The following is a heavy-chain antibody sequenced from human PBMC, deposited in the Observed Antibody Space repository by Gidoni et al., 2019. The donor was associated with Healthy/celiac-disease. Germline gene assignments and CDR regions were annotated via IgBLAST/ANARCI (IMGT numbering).Heavy chain of an antibody. CDR3: ARKGRITMVRGVSSYYYYGMDV. J-gene: IGHJ6*02. D-gene: IGHD3-10*01. V-gene: IGHV4-34*01. CDR1: GGSFSGYY. CDR2: INHSGST. Sequence: QVQLQQWGAGLLKPSATLSLTCAVYGGSFSGYYWSWLRQPPGKGLEWIGEINHSGSTNYNPSLKSRVTISVDTSKNQFSLKLSSVTAADTAVYYCARKGRITMVRGVSSYYYYGMDVWGQGTTVTVSS.